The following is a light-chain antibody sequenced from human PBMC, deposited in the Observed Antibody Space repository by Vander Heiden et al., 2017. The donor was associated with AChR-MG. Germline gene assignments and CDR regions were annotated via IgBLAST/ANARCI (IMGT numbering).Light chain of an antibody. J-gene: IGLJ1*01. CDR2: DVS. Sequence: QSALTQPASVSGSPGQSITISCTGTSSDVGGYNYVSWYQQHPGKAPILMIYDVSNRPSGVSNRFSGSKSGTTASLTISGLQAEDEAYYYCSSYTSHGVFGTGTKVTVL. CDR3: SSYTSHGV. CDR1: SSDVGGYNY. V-gene: IGLV2-14*01.